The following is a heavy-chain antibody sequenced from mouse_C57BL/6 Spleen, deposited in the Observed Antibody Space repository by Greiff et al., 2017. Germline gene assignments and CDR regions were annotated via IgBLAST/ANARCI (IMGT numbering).Heavy chain of an antibody. J-gene: IGHJ3*01. CDR1: GYTFTSYW. Sequence: VQLQQPGAELVKPGASVKLSCKASGYTFTSYWMHWVKQRPGQGLEWIGMIHPNSGSTNYNEKFKSKATLTVDKSSCTAYMQHSSLTSEDSAVYYRAREGGDYDEGGFAYWGQGTLVTVSA. D-gene: IGHD2-4*01. CDR2: IHPNSGST. V-gene: IGHV1-64*01. CDR3: AREGGDYDEGGFAY.